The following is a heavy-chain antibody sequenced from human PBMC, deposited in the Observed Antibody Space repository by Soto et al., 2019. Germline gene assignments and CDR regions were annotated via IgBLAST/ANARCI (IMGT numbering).Heavy chain of an antibody. CDR2: MSPKTANT. CDR3: TGGPPDWEFDS. V-gene: IGHV1-8*01. Sequence: QVQLVQSGAEVKKPGASVKVSCKASGYTFTLYDINWLRQTAGTGLEWMGWMSPKTANTGYAQKFQDRVTMTRRTFISRAYMELSSLTSEDTVAYYCTGGPPDWEFDSWGQGTPVTVSS. J-gene: IGHJ5*01. CDR1: GYTFTLYD. D-gene: IGHD3-9*01.